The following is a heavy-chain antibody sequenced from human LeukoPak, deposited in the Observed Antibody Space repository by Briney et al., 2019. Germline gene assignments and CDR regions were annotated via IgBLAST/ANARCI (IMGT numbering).Heavy chain of an antibody. V-gene: IGHV4-31*03. CDR3: ARERRGSSSSADFDY. D-gene: IGHD6-6*01. J-gene: IGHJ4*02. CDR1: GGSISSGGYY. Sequence: PSQTLSLTCTVSGGSISSGGYYWSWIRQHPGKGLEWIGYIYYSGSTYYNPSLKSRVTISVDTSKNQFSLKLSSVTAADTAVYYCARERRGSSSSADFDYWGQGTLVTVSS. CDR2: IYYSGST.